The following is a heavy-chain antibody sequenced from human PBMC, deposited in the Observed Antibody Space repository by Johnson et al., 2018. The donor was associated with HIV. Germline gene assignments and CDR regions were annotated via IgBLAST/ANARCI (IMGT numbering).Heavy chain of an antibody. CDR1: GFTFSSYG. Sequence: QMQLVESGGGVVQPGRSLRLSCVASGFTFSSYGMHWVRQTPGKGLEWVAVISYNGTNTWYADSVKGRFTISRDNAKNSLYLQMNSLRAEDTAVYYCARDQSEVDAFDIWGQGTMVTVSS. CDR2: ISYNGTNT. CDR3: ARDQSEVDAFDI. V-gene: IGHV3-30*03. J-gene: IGHJ3*02.